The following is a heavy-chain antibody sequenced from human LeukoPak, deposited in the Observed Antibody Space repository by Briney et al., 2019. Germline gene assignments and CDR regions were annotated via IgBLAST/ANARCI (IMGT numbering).Heavy chain of an antibody. CDR3: ARQSFGYYYDSSGYYFDY. CDR2: IYPGDSDT. V-gene: IGHV5-51*01. CDR1: GYSFTSYW. J-gene: IGHJ4*02. D-gene: IGHD3-22*01. Sequence: GESLKISCKGSGYSFTSYWIGWVRQMPGKGLEWMGIIYPGDSDTRYSPSFQGQVTISADKSISTAYLQWSSLKASDTAMYYCARQSFGYYYDSSGYYFDYWGQGTLVTVSS.